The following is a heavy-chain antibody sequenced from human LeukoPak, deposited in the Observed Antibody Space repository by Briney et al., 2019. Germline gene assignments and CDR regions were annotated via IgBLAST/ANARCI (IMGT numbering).Heavy chain of an antibody. J-gene: IGHJ5*02. D-gene: IGHD6-19*01. V-gene: IGHV1-69*13. CDR2: IIPIFGTA. CDR1: GGTFSSYA. CDR3: ARVAVAGDLLNWFDP. Sequence: GASVKVSCKASGGTFSSYAISWVRQAPGQGLEWMGGIIPIFGTANYAQKFQGRVTITADESTSTAYMELSSLRSEDTAVYYCARVAVAGDLLNWFDPWGQGTLVTVSS.